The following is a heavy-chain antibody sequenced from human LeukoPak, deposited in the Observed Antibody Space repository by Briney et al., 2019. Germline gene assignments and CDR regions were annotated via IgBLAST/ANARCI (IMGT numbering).Heavy chain of an antibody. V-gene: IGHV3-48*03. CDR3: AKIGEYSSSSVAFDI. CDR2: ISSSGSTK. Sequence: GGSLRLSCAASGFTFSSYETNWARQAPGKGLEWASYISSSGSTKYYADSVKGRFTISRDNAKNSLYLQMNSLRAEDTAVYYCAKIGEYSSSSVAFDIWGQGTMVTVSS. CDR1: GFTFSSYE. D-gene: IGHD6-6*01. J-gene: IGHJ3*02.